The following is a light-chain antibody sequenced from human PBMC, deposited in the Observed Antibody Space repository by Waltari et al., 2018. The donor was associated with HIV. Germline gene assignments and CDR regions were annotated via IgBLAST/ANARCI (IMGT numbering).Light chain of an antibody. J-gene: IGLJ3*02. CDR2: EVN. Sequence: QSALTQPPSASGSPGQSVTISCTGTSSDVGGSKYVSWYQQHPGKAPKLMIYEVNKRAPGVPDRFSGSKSANTASLTGSGLQADDEADYYCNSYAGSNNWVFGGGTKLTVL. V-gene: IGLV2-8*01. CDR1: SSDVGGSKY. CDR3: NSYAGSNNWV.